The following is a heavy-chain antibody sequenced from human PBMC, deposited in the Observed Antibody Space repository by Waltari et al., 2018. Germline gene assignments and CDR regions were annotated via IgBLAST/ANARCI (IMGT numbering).Heavy chain of an antibody. V-gene: IGHV4-34*02. CDR1: GGSFTTYY. J-gene: IGHJ2*01. CDR3: ARHGGYAQDL. D-gene: IGHD5-12*01. Sequence: QVQLQQWGAGLVKPSETLSLTCAFYGGSFTTYYWSWIRQSPGKGLEWVGQIRHVGSAYYNPSLKSRVTMSLDTSKNQLSLKMTSVTAADTAVYYCARHGGYAQDLWGRGTLVTVSS. CDR2: IRHVGSA.